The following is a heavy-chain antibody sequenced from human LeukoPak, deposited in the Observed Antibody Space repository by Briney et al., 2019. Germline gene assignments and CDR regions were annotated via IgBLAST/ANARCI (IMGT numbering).Heavy chain of an antibody. D-gene: IGHD1-26*01. V-gene: IGHV1-69*13. CDR2: IIPIFGTA. CDR3: ARGRAGSGSYPYYYYGMDV. CDR1: GGTFSSYA. J-gene: IGHJ6*02. Sequence: ASVKVSCKASGGTFSSYAISWVRQAPGQGLEWMGGIIPIFGTANYAQKLQGRVTITADESTSTAYMELSSLRSEDTAVYYCARGRAGSGSYPYYYYGMDVWGQGTTVTVSS.